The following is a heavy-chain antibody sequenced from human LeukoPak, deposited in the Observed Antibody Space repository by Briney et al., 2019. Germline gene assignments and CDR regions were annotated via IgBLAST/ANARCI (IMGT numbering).Heavy chain of an antibody. CDR2: IYSGGST. J-gene: IGHJ6*02. V-gene: IGHV3-66*01. CDR1: GFTVSSNY. D-gene: IGHD1-7*01. CDR3: ARMFNWNYVYYYHGMDV. Sequence: PGGSLRLSCAASGFTVSSNYMSRVRQAPGKGLEWVSVIYSGGSTYYADSVKGRFTISRDNSKNTLYLQMDSLRAEDTAVYYCARMFNWNYVYYYHGMDVWGQGTTVTVSS.